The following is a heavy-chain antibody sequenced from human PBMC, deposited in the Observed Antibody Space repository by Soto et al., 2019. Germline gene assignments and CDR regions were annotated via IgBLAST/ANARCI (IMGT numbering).Heavy chain of an antibody. Sequence: QVQLVESGGGVVQSGRSLRLSCTASGFTFSNYAMHWVRQAPGKGLEWVTVISHDGSKRYYADSGKGRFTTSRDNSKNPLYLQMNSLRAEDTAVYYCASPPIPGHSAFDIWGQGTMVTVSS. CDR3: ASPPIPGHSAFDI. J-gene: IGHJ3*02. CDR2: ISHDGSKR. D-gene: IGHD2-2*02. V-gene: IGHV3-30-3*01. CDR1: GFTFSNYA.